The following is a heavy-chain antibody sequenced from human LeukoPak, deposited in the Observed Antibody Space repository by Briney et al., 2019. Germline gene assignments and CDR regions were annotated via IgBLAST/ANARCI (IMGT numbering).Heavy chain of an antibody. V-gene: IGHV1-69*05. CDR2: IIPIFGTA. Sequence: SVKVSFKASGGTFSSYAISWVRQAPGQGLEWMGGIIPIFGTANYAQKFQGRVTITTDESTSTAYMELSSLRSEDTAVYYCAREVGYCSSTSCPFDYWGQGTLVTVSS. D-gene: IGHD2-2*03. J-gene: IGHJ4*02. CDR1: GGTFSSYA. CDR3: AREVGYCSSTSCPFDY.